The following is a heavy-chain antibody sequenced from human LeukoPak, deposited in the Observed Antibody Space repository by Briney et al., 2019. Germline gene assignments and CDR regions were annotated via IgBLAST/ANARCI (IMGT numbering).Heavy chain of an antibody. D-gene: IGHD6-13*01. J-gene: IGHJ4*02. CDR1: GGSISSSSYD. CDR2: MYDSGST. V-gene: IGHV4-39*01. CDR3: ARHDKYSSSCSTPYFDY. Sequence: WESLSLACTVSGGSISSSSYDWGWIRQPRGKGREWIGSMYDSGSTYYNPSLNSRVTISVDTSNNLYSLKLNSVTAAHTAVYYCARHDKYSSSCSTPYFDYWGQGTLVTVSS.